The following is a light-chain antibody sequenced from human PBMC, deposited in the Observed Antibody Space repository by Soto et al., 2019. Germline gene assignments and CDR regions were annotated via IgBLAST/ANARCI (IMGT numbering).Light chain of an antibody. CDR1: QSVSGN. CDR2: GAS. J-gene: IGKJ1*01. V-gene: IGKV3-15*01. Sequence: EIMMTQSPATLSVSPGERATLSCRASQSVSGNLAWCQQKPGQAPRLLIYGASTRATGIPARFSGSGSGTEFTLTISSLQSEDFAVYYCQQYNNWPPWTFGQGTKVDIK. CDR3: QQYNNWPPWT.